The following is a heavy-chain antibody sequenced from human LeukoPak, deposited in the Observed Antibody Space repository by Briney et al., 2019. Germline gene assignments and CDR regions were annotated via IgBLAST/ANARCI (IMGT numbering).Heavy chain of an antibody. V-gene: IGHV1-2*02. J-gene: IGHJ3*02. Sequence: ASVKVSCKASGYTFTGYYMHWVRQAPGQGLEWMGWINPNSGGTNYAQKFHGRVTMTRDTSISTAYMELSRLRSDDTAVYYCARDFLWTGSDDAFDIWGQGTMVTVSS. CDR1: GYTFTGYY. CDR3: ARDFLWTGSDDAFDI. CDR2: INPNSGGT. D-gene: IGHD3/OR15-3a*01.